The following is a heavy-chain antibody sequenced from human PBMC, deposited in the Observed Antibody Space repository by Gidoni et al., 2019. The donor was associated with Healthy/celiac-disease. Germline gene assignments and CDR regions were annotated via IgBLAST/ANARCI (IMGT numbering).Heavy chain of an antibody. J-gene: IGHJ3*02. Sequence: EVQLVESGGGLVTPGGSLGLSCAASVFTFRSYRMNWVRQAPGKGLEWVSSISSSSSYIYYADSVKGRFTISRDNAKNSLYLQMNSLRAEDTAVYYCARDLNHDYGDYDAFDIWGQGTMVTVSS. CDR3: ARDLNHDYGDYDAFDI. V-gene: IGHV3-21*01. CDR2: ISSSSSYI. CDR1: VFTFRSYR. D-gene: IGHD4-17*01.